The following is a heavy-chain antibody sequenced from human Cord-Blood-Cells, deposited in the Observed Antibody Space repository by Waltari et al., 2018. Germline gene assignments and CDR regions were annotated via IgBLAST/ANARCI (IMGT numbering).Heavy chain of an antibody. CDR2: CIPILCTA. CDR3: ARDRDLTGEGDAFDI. CDR1: GGTFSSYA. J-gene: IGHJ3*02. Sequence: QVQLVQSGAEVKKPGSSVKVSCKASGGTFSSYAISWVRQAPGQGLEWMGGCIPILCTANYAQKFQGRVTITADESPSTAYMELSSLRSEDTAVYYCARDRDLTGEGDAFDIWGQGTMVTVSS. V-gene: IGHV1-69*01. D-gene: IGHD7-27*01.